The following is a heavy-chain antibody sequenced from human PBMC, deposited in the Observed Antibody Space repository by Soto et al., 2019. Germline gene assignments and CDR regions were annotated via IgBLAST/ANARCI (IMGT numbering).Heavy chain of an antibody. CDR3: ARAGS. V-gene: IGHV3-48*01. CDR1: GFAFSSYD. J-gene: IGHJ5*02. Sequence: PGGSLRLSCAASGFAFSSYDMNWVRQAPGKGLEWISYISSSGSGIYYADSVKGRFTISRDNAKNSLFLQMNSLRVEDTAVYYCARAGSWGQGTLVTVSS. CDR2: ISSSGSGI.